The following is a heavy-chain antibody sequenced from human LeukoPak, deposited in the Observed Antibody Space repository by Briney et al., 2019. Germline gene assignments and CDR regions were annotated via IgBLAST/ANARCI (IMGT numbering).Heavy chain of an antibody. CDR2: INHIGNT. J-gene: IGHJ4*02. Sequence: SETLSLTCGVSGGSFDGFYWSWVRQPPGKGLEWIGEINHIGNTNYNPSLKSRVTISVDRSKNQFSLKLSSVTAADTTVYYCARGVLPTPSFDYWGQGTLVTVSS. CDR3: ARGVLPTPSFDY. CDR1: GGSFDGFY. D-gene: IGHD3-16*01. V-gene: IGHV4-34*01.